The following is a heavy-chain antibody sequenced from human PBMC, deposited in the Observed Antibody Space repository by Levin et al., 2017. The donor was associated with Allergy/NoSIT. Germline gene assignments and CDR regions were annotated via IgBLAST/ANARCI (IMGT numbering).Heavy chain of an antibody. Sequence: SETLSLTCTVSGGSIGSGGYYWSWIRQHPGKGLEWIGYIYYSGSTYYNPSLKSRVTISVDTSQNQFSLKLSSVTAADTAVYYCARVVSGYYYTYDYWGQGTLVTVSS. J-gene: IGHJ4*02. CDR1: GGSIGSGGYY. CDR3: ARVVSGYYYTYDY. D-gene: IGHD3-22*01. CDR2: IYYSGST. V-gene: IGHV4-31*03.